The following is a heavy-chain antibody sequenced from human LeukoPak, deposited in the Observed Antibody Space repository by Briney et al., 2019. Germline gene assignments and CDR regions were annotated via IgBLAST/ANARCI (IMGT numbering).Heavy chain of an antibody. CDR1: GRPIRSSSYY. D-gene: IGHD2-15*01. Sequence: PSETLSLTCSVPGRPIRSSSYYWGSIRQPPGKGLERISSVHYSGPTYYNPSLKSLVTISVDTSKNHFSLKLSSVTAADTAVYYCARRGYCSGGSCYSGLVWLPFEYWGQGTLVTVSS. CDR2: VHYSGPT. V-gene: IGHV4-39*07. CDR3: ARRGYCSGGSCYSGLVWLPFEY. J-gene: IGHJ4*02.